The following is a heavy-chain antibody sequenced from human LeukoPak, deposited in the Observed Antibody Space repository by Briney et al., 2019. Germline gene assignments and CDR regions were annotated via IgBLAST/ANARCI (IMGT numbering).Heavy chain of an antibody. CDR2: IYTSGST. Sequence: SETLSLTCTVSGGSISSYYWSWIRQPAGKGLEWIGRIYTSGSTNYNPSLKSRVTMSVDTSKNQFSLKLSSVTAADTAVYYCARDGYSSNWGAFDIWGQGTMVTVS. V-gene: IGHV4-4*07. CDR1: GGSISSYY. J-gene: IGHJ3*02. CDR3: ARDGYSSNWGAFDI. D-gene: IGHD6-13*01.